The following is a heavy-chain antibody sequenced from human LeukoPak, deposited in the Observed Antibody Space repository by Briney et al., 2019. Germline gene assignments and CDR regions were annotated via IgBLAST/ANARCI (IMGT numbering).Heavy chain of an antibody. D-gene: IGHD2-2*01. CDR3: ARDLCSSTSCYEGFDP. J-gene: IGHJ5*02. CDR2: IIPIFGTA. V-gene: IGHV1-69*13. Sequence: ASVKVPCKASGGTFSSYAISWVRQAPGQGLEWMGGIIPIFGTANYAQKFQGRVTITADESTSTAYMELSSLRSEDTAVYYCARDLCSSTSCYEGFDPWGQGTLVTVSS. CDR1: GGTFSSYA.